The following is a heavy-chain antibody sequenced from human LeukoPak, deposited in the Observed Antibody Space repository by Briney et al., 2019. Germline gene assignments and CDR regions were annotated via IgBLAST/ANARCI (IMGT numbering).Heavy chain of an antibody. J-gene: IGHJ4*02. V-gene: IGHV1-24*01. Sequence: GASVKVSCRVSGDTLTEISIHWVRQTPGKGLEWMGGLHPEDREVIYAQKFQGRVTMTKDSSTDTAYMDLRSLRSEDTAVYYCATAEQLVWGQGTLVTVSS. CDR3: ATAEQLV. D-gene: IGHD6-6*01. CDR2: LHPEDREV. CDR1: GDTLTEIS.